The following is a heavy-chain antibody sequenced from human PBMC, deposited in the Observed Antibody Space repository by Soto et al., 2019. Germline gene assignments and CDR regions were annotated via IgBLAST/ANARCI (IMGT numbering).Heavy chain of an antibody. J-gene: IGHJ4*02. CDR2: IGAGYTP. CDR1: GFTFSSSA. D-gene: IGHD6-19*01. Sequence: GGSLRLSCAASGFTFSSSAMSWVRQAPGKGLEWVSSIGAGYTPYYADSVKGRFTISRDNSKNILHLQMNSLRAEDTAVYYCAKRDAVAGKRYYFDYWGQGTLVTVSS. CDR3: AKRDAVAGKRYYFDY. V-gene: IGHV3-23*01.